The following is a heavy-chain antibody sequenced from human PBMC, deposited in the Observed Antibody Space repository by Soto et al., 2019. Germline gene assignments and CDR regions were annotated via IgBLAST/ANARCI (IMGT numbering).Heavy chain of an antibody. CDR1: GNSISSGDHY. CDR2: IYYSGST. CDR3: ASRMVQQYFDYFDY. V-gene: IGHV4-30-4*02. J-gene: IGHJ4*02. D-gene: IGHD1-1*01. Sequence: PSDTLSLTCTVSGNSISSGDHYWSWIRQPPGKGLEWIGNIYYSGSTYYNPSLRSRVTMSVDTSKNQFSLKLTSVTAADTAAYFCASRMVQQYFDYFDYWGQGTLVTVSS.